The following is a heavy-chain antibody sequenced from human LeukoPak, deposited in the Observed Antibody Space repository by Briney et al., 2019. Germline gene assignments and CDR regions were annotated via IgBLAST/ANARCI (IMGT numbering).Heavy chain of an antibody. Sequence: SETLSLTCTVSGGSVSSYYWSWIRQPPGKGLEWIGYIYYSGSTNYNPSLKSRVTISVDTSKNQFSLKLSSVTAADTAVYYCARIYGGNLGGWFDPWGQGTLVTVSS. CDR2: IYYSGST. CDR3: ARIYGGNLGGWFDP. V-gene: IGHV4-59*02. J-gene: IGHJ5*02. D-gene: IGHD4-23*01. CDR1: GGSVSSYY.